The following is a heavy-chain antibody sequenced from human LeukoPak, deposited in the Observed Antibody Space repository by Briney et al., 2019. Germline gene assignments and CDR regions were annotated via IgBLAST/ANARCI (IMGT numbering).Heavy chain of an antibody. CDR2: ISSSSSTI. J-gene: IGHJ6*03. CDR3: AKEGSEGSIYYYYMDV. V-gene: IGHV3-48*01. Sequence: GGSLRLSCAASGFTFSSYSMNWVRQAPGKGLEWVSYISSSSSTIYYADSVKGRFTISRDNAKNSLYLQMNSLRAEDTAVYYCAKEGSEGSIYYYYMDVWGKGTTVTISS. D-gene: IGHD3-10*01. CDR1: GFTFSSYS.